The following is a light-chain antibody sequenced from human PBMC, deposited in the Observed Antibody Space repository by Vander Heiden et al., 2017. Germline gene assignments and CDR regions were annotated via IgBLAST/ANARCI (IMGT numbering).Light chain of an antibody. J-gene: IGKJ5*01. Sequence: EIVLTQSPATLSWSPGERATLSCRASQSVSSYLAWYQQKPGQAPTLLIHDASNRATGIPARFSGSGSGTDFTLTISSLEPEDFAVYYCQQRGNWPITFGQGTRLEIK. V-gene: IGKV3-11*01. CDR1: QSVSSY. CDR2: DAS. CDR3: QQRGNWPIT.